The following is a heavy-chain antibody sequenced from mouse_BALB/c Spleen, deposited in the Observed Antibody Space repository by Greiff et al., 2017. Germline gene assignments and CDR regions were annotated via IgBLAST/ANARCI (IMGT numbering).Heavy chain of an antibody. CDR3: DGEWYYAMDY. CDR1: GFTFTDYE. Sequence: QVQLKESGAELVRPGASVTLSCKASGFTFTDYEMPWVKQTPVHGLEWIGAIDHDTGGTAYKQKFKGKATLTADKSSSTAYMELSSLTSEDSAVYYCDGEWYYAMDYWGQGTLVTVSA. J-gene: IGHJ3*01. D-gene: IGHD1-1*01. V-gene: IGHV1-15*01. CDR2: IDHDTGGT.